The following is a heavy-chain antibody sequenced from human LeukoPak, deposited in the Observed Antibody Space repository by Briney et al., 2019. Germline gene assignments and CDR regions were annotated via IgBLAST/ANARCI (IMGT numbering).Heavy chain of an antibody. CDR1: GFTFSAYA. V-gene: IGHV3-30*18. CDR3: AQWAGVRGFITPFDY. D-gene: IGHD3-10*01. J-gene: IGHJ4*02. CDR2: ILYDGSNK. Sequence: GRSLRLSCAASGFTFSAYAMHWVRQPPGKGLEWVAVILYDGSNKYYADSVKGRFAISRDDSKNTLYLQMNSLRTDDTAVYYCAQWAGVRGFITPFDYWGQGTLVTVSS.